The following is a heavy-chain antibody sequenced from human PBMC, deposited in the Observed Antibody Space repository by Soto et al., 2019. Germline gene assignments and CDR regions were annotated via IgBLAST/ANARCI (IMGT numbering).Heavy chain of an antibody. J-gene: IGHJ4*02. CDR1: GGSVSSGSYY. CDR2: IYYSGST. Sequence: QVQLQESGPGLVKPSETLSLTCTVSGGSVSSGSYYWSWIRQPPGKGLEWIGYIYYSGSTNYNPSHNSRVTISVDTSKNQFSLKRSSVTAADTAVYYCARDRYDFWSGSFDYWGQGTVVTVSS. V-gene: IGHV4-61*01. CDR3: ARDRYDFWSGSFDY. D-gene: IGHD3-3*01.